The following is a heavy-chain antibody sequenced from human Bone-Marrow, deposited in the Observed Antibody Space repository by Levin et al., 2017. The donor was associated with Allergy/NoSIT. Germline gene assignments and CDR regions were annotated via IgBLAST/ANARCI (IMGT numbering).Heavy chain of an antibody. V-gene: IGHV3-23*01. CDR2: ISGSGDIT. CDR1: GFTFSSYA. D-gene: IGHD4-17*01. J-gene: IGHJ6*02. CDR3: AKDFQAVTPVTGLNV. Sequence: LSLTCAASGFTFSSYAMTWVRQAPGKGLEWVSGISGSGDITFYADSVKGRFTISRDNSMHMIFLQMNSLRVEDTAVYFCAKDFQAVTPVTGLNVWGQGTTVTVSS.